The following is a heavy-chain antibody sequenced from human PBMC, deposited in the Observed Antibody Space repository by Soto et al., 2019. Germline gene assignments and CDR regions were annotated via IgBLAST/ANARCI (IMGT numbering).Heavy chain of an antibody. Sequence: ASVKVSCKASGYTFTSYYMHWVRQAPRQGLEWMGIINPSGGSTSYAQKFQGRVTMTRDTSTSTVYMELSSLRSEDTAVYYCARWGIVVVPAAYYGMDVWGQGTTVTVSS. CDR3: ARWGIVVVPAAYYGMDV. CDR1: GYTFTSYY. J-gene: IGHJ6*02. D-gene: IGHD2-2*01. CDR2: INPSGGST. V-gene: IGHV1-46*01.